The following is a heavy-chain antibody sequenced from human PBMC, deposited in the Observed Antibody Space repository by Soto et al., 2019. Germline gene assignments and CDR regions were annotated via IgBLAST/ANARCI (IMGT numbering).Heavy chain of an antibody. CDR2: IWDDGSNK. CDR1: GFTFSSYG. J-gene: IGHJ6*03. CDR3: ARDDCSSTSCPYTNYYYYYMDV. Sequence: QVQLVESGGGVVQPGRSLRLSCAASGFTFSSYGMHWVRQAPGKGLEWVAVIWDDGSNKYYADSVKGRFTISRDNSKNTLYLQMNSLSAEDTAVYYCARDDCSSTSCPYTNYYYYYMDVWGKGTTVTVSS. V-gene: IGHV3-33*01. D-gene: IGHD2-2*01.